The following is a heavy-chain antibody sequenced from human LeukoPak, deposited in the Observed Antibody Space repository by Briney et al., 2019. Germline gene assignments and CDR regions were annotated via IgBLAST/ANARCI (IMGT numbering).Heavy chain of an antibody. CDR2: VYYSGST. J-gene: IGHJ3*02. CDR3: ARGTAQTVNTYAFDM. Sequence: ASETLSLTCTVSGGSISSYYWSWIRQPPGKGLGWIGYVYYSGSTNYNPSLKSRVTISVDTSKNQFFLNLISVTAADTAVYYCARGTAQTVNTYAFDMWGQGTMVTVSS. CDR1: GGSISSYY. D-gene: IGHD4-17*01. V-gene: IGHV4-59*01.